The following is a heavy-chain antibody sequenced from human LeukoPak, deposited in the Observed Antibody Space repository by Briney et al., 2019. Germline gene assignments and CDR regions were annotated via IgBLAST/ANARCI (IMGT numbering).Heavy chain of an antibody. V-gene: IGHV3-23*01. CDR2: ISGSGGST. J-gene: IGHJ4*02. Sequence: GGSLRLSCAASGFTFSSYAMSWVRQAPGKGLEWVSGISGSGGSTYYADSVKGRFTISRDNSKNTLYLQMNSLRAEDTAVYYCAKTRYSSSWYAFDYWGQGTLVTVSS. CDR3: AKTRYSSSWYAFDY. D-gene: IGHD6-13*01. CDR1: GFTFSSYA.